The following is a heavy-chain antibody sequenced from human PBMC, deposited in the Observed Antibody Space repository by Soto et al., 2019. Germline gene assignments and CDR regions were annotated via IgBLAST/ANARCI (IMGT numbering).Heavy chain of an antibody. CDR3: ARGSGSHGPFFHS. D-gene: IGHD1-26*01. CDR2: IIAGNGNT. V-gene: IGHV1-3*01. Sequence: QVQVVQSGAEVKKPGASVKVSCMASRYSFTDYPIHWVRQAPGQRLEWMGWIIAGNGNTKYSQRFHGRVTITRDTSASTAYREMSNLRPEDAAVYYCARGSGSHGPFFHSWGQGTLVTVSS. CDR1: RYSFTDYP. J-gene: IGHJ4*02.